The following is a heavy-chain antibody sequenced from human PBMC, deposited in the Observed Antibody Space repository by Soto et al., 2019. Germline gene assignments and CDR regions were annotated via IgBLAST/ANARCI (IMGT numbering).Heavy chain of an antibody. D-gene: IGHD1-26*01. J-gene: IGHJ6*02. CDR1: GCTLDDYT. CDR3: AKDNAVGATTSRHYYGMDV. V-gene: IGHV3-43*01. CDR2: ISWDGGST. Sequence: ERSLRLSCAASGCTLDDYTMHWVRQAPGKGLEWVSLISWDGGSTYYADSVKGRFTISRDNSKNSLYLQMNSLRTEDTALYYCAKDNAVGATTSRHYYGMDVWGQGTTVTVSS.